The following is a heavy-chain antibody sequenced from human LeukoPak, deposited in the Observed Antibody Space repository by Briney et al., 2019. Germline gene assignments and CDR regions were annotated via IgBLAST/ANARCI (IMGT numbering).Heavy chain of an antibody. D-gene: IGHD6-19*01. CDR2: LSRSGST. V-gene: IGHV4-4*02. Sequence: SETLSLTCAVSGGPIATTNWWTWVRQPPGKGLEWIGELSRSGSTNYIPSLKSRVTISVDESNNQFSLKLSSMTAADTAVYYCVTGDSGDNFWGQGTLVTV. CDR3: VTGDSGDNF. CDR1: GGPIATTNW. J-gene: IGHJ4*02.